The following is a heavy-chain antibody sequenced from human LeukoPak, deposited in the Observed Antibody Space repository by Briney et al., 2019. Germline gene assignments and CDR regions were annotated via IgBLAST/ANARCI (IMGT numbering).Heavy chain of an antibody. Sequence: PSGTLSLTCAVSGGSMSSTKWWNWVRQPPGKGLEWIGEIYHSGSTNYNPSLKSRITISVDKSKNQVSLNLSSVTAADTAVYYCATSTVMKHYCFDYWAQGTLVTVSS. CDR1: GGSMSSTKW. CDR2: IYHSGST. V-gene: IGHV4-4*02. J-gene: IGHJ4*02. CDR3: ATSTVMKHYCFDY. D-gene: IGHD3-3*02.